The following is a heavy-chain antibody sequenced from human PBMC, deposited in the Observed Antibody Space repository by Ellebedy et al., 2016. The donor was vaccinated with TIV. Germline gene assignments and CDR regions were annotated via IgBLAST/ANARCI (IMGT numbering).Heavy chain of an antibody. CDR2: ISRTDDST. CDR1: GFTFSNYV. V-gene: IGHV3-23*01. D-gene: IGHD3-10*01. J-gene: IGHJ4*02. Sequence: GESLKISXTASGFTFSNYVMSWVRQAPGKGLKWVSGISRTDDSTYYADSVKGRFTISRDDPKSTLYLQMNNLRAEDTAVYYCVRGWFSGHLDYWGQGTLVAVSS. CDR3: VRGWFSGHLDY.